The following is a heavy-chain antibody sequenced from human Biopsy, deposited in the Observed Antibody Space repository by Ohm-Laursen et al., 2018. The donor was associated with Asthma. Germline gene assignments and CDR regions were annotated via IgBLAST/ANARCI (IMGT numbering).Heavy chain of an antibody. J-gene: IGHJ4*02. V-gene: IGHV3-23*01. Sequence: SLRLSCAASGFTFGGYAMSWARQAPGKGLEWASTISPDGRSAHGPDSFRGRFTISRDNSRDTLYLQMRSLRADDTAVYYCAKDERLYYGSDSKYMQPVPLGDWGQGTLVIVSA. CDR1: GFTFGGYA. CDR2: ISPDGRSA. D-gene: IGHD3-10*01. CDR3: AKDERLYYGSDSKYMQPVPLGD.